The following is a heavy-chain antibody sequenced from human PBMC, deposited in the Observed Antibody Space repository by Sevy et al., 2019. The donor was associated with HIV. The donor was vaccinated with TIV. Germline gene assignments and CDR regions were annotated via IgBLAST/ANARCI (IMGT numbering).Heavy chain of an antibody. V-gene: IGHV4-4*07. D-gene: IGHD6-19*01. CDR2: IYSNGNS. CDR1: GGSITSYS. Sequence: SETLSLTCTVSGGSITSYSWSWIRQPAGKGLEWLGRIYSNGNSNYNPSLKSRVTMSVDTSKNQFSLKLTSVNDADTAVYFCAREGGASSAWFENWFGPWGQGTLVTVSS. CDR3: AREGGASSAWFENWFGP. J-gene: IGHJ5*02.